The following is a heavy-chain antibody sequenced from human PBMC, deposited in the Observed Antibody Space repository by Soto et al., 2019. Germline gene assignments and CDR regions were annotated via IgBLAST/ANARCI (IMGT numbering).Heavy chain of an antibody. CDR3: ARDRSTELCSGGSCSSNYYYYGMDV. J-gene: IGHJ6*02. D-gene: IGHD2-15*01. CDR2: IYYIGST. CDR1: GGSISSGGYY. V-gene: IGHV4-31*03. Sequence: QVQLQESGPGLVKPSQTLSLTCTVSGGSISSGGYYWSWIRQHPGKGLEWIGYIYYIGSTYYNPYLNSRVTISVDPSKNQFSLKLSSVTAADTAVYYCARDRSTELCSGGSCSSNYYYYGMDVWGQGTTVTVSS.